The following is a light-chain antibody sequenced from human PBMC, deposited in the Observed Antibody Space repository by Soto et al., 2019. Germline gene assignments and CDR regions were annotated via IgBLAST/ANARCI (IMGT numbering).Light chain of an antibody. J-gene: IGKJ1*01. CDR3: QQYNSYSQT. CDR1: QSISSW. CDR2: DAS. V-gene: IGKV1-5*01. Sequence: DIQMTQSPSTLSASVGDRATITCRASQSISSWLAWYQQKPGEAPKLLIYDASSLESGVPSRFSGSGSGTEFTLTISSPQPDDFATYYCQQYNSYSQTFGQGTKVDIK.